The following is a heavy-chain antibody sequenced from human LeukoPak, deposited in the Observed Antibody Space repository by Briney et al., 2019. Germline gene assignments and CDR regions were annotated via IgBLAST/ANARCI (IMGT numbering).Heavy chain of an antibody. D-gene: IGHD7-27*01. CDR2: IYYSGST. CDR1: GGSISSSSYY. Sequence: SETLSLTCTVSGGSISSSSYYWGWIRQPPGKGLEWIGSIYYSGSTYYNPSLKSRVTISVDTSKNQFSLKLSSVTAADTAVYYCARELEVSGDDYWGQGTLVTVSS. V-gene: IGHV4-39*07. J-gene: IGHJ4*02. CDR3: ARELEVSGDDY.